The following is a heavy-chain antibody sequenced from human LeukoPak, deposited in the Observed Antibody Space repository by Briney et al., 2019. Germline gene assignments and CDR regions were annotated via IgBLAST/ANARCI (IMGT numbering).Heavy chain of an antibody. CDR3: AKDHYYDSSGLEYYFDY. D-gene: IGHD3-22*01. V-gene: IGHV3-43*02. J-gene: IGHJ4*02. Sequence: PGGSLRLSCAASGFTFDDYAMHWVRQAPGKGLEWVSLISGDGGSTYYADSVKGRFTISRGNSKNSLYLQMNSLRTEDTALYYCAKDHYYDSSGLEYYFDYWGQGTLVTVSS. CDR1: GFTFDDYA. CDR2: ISGDGGST.